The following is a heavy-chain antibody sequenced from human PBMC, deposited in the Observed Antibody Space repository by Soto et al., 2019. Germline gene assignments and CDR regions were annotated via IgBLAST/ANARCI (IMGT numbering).Heavy chain of an antibody. J-gene: IGHJ4*02. D-gene: IGHD3-3*01. CDR1: GGSITNYY. Sequence: SETLSLTCTVSGGSITNYYWSWIRQPPGKGLEWIGEINHSGSTNYNPSLKSRVTISVDTSKNQFSLKLSSVTAADTAVYYCARLITIFGVVTNNWGQGTLVTVSS. V-gene: IGHV4-34*01. CDR3: ARLITIFGVVTNN. CDR2: INHSGST.